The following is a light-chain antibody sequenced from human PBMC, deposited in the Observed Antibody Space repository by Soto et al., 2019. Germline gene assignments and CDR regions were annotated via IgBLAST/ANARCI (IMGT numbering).Light chain of an antibody. CDR1: SSDVGGYNY. J-gene: IGLJ1*01. CDR3: SSYAVSHKLV. V-gene: IGLV2-8*01. CDR2: EVS. Sequence: QSVLTQPPSASGSPGQSVTISCTGTSSDVGGYNYVSWYQQHPGKAPKLMIYEVSKRPSGVPDRFSGSKSGNTASLTVSGLQAEDEADYYCSSYAVSHKLVFGTGTKVTVL.